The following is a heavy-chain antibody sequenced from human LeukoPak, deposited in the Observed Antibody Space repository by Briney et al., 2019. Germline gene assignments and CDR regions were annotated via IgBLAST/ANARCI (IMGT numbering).Heavy chain of an antibody. CDR3: TSSDTGGDCENDYYYYGMDV. CDR2: IRSKAYGGTT. V-gene: IGHV3-49*04. Sequence: GGSLRLSCTASGFTFGDYAMSWVRQAPGKGLEWVGFIRSKAYGGTTEYAASVKGRFTISRDDSKSIAYLQMNSLKIEDTAVYYCTSSDTGGDCENDYYYYGMDVWGKGTTVTVSS. CDR1: GFTFGDYA. J-gene: IGHJ6*04. D-gene: IGHD2-21*02.